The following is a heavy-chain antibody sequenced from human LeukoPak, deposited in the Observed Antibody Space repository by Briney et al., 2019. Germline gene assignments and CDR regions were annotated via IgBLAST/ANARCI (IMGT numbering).Heavy chain of an antibody. Sequence: GGSLRLSCAASGFNFRDHWMDWVRQAPGKGLEWVGHIKTDGSETYYLDSLRGRFSVSRDNTNNALYLQMNSLRVEDTAVYYCVKNNGWFHLAQWGQGTLVTVSS. J-gene: IGHJ4*02. D-gene: IGHD6-19*01. CDR2: IKTDGSET. CDR1: GFNFRDHW. V-gene: IGHV3-7*03. CDR3: VKNNGWFHLAQ.